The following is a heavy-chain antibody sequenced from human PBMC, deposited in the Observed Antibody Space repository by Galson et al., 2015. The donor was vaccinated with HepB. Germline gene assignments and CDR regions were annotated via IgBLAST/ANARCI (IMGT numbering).Heavy chain of an antibody. D-gene: IGHD3-9*01. V-gene: IGHV2-70*11. CDR3: ARLVRSTFTGYDTLDS. Sequence: PALVIPPQTFTLPCTFSGVSLATGGMSVTWIRQPPGTALEWLARLDWDADKYYSSSLQTRLTIPKDTSRNQVVLPMTNMDLVGTAKYYCARLVRSTFTGYDTLDSWGQGTLVTVSS. CDR1: GVSLATGGMS. J-gene: IGHJ4*02. CDR2: LDWDADK.